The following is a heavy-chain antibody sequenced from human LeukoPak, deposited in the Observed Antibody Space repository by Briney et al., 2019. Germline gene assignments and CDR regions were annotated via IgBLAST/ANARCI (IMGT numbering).Heavy chain of an antibody. V-gene: IGHV1-46*01. D-gene: IGHD3-22*01. CDR1: GYTFTSYY. J-gene: IGHJ4*02. CDR2: INPSGGST. CDR3: ARDYYDSSGYYFDPYFDY. Sequence: ASVKVSCKASGYTFTSYYMHWVRQAPGQGLEWMGIINPSGGSTSYAQKFQGRVTMTRDTFTSTVYMELSSLRSEDTAVYYCARDYYDSSGYYFDPYFDYWGQGTLVTVSS.